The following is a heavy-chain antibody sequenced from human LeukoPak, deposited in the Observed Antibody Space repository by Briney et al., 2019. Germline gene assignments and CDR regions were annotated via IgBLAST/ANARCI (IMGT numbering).Heavy chain of an antibody. V-gene: IGHV3-23*01. CDR3: AKGWHCGGDCYVGLGTPWFDP. Sequence: LPGGSLRLSCAASGFSFSDFSMSWIRQTPGRGLEWVSAISGSGGSTYYADSVKGRFTISRDNSKNTLYLQMNSLRAEDTAVYYCAKGWHCGGDCYVGLGTPWFDPWGQGTLVTVSS. CDR1: GFSFSDFS. CDR2: ISGSGGST. J-gene: IGHJ5*02. D-gene: IGHD2-21*02.